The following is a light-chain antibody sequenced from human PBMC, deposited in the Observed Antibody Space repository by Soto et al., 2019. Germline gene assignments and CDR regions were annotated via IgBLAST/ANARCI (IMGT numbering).Light chain of an antibody. CDR2: EAS. V-gene: IGKV1-5*03. Sequence: DIQMTQSPSSLSASLGDSLTITCRASQYISTYLNWYQQKPGKAPTLLIYEASILQNGVPSRFSGTESGTEFTLTISSLRPDDFATYYCQQYNDYSAWTFGQGTKVDIK. J-gene: IGKJ1*01. CDR1: QYISTY. CDR3: QQYNDYSAWT.